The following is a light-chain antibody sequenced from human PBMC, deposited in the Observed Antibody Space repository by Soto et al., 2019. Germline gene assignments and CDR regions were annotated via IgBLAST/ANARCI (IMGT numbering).Light chain of an antibody. CDR1: QSVSGW. J-gene: IGKJ1*01. Sequence: DIQMTQSPSALSASVGDRVTITCRARQSVSGWLAWYQQKPGKAPKLLIYDASTLESGVPSRFSGSGSGTEFTLTISSLQPDDFATYYCQQYNSYTSWTFGQGTKVDIK. CDR2: DAS. V-gene: IGKV1-5*01. CDR3: QQYNSYTSWT.